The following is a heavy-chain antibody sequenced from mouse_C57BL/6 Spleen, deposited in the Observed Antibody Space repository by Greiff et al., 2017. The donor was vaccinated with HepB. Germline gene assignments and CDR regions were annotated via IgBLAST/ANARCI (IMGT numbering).Heavy chain of an antibody. CDR3: ARFGNYFDY. CDR2: ISYDGSN. D-gene: IGHD1-1*02. V-gene: IGHV3-6*01. J-gene: IGHJ2*01. Sequence: DVQLVESGPGLVKPSQSLSLTCSVTGYSITSGYYWNWIRQFPGNKLEWMGYISYDGSNNYNPSLKNRISITRDTSKNQFFLKLNSVTTEDTATYYCARFGNYFDYWGQGTTLTVSS. CDR1: GYSITSGYY.